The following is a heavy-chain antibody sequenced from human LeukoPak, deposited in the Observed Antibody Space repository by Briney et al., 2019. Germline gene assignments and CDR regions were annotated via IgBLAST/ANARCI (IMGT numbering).Heavy chain of an antibody. CDR1: GFTFSDYY. V-gene: IGHV3-7*01. CDR2: IKQDGSEK. D-gene: IGHD4-23*01. CDR3: AREVTPYY. J-gene: IGHJ4*02. Sequence: GGSLRLSCVASGFTFSDYYMSWVRQPPGKGLEWVANIKQDGSEKYYVDSVKGRFTISRDNAKNSLFLQMNSLRAEDTAVYYCAREVTPYYWGQGALVTVSS.